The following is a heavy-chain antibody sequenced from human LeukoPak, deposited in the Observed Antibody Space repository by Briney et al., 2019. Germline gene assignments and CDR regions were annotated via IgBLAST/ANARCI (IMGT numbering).Heavy chain of an antibody. D-gene: IGHD3-22*01. CDR2: IWYDGSNK. CDR1: GFTFSSYG. J-gene: IGHJ4*02. CDR3: ERVFFNYYDSSGYYLDY. Sequence: GGSLRLSCAASGFTFSSYGMHWVRQAPGKGLEWVAVIWYDGSNKYYADSVKGRFTISRDNSKNTLYLQMNSLRAEDTAVYYCERVFFNYYDSSGYYLDYWGQGTLVTVSS. V-gene: IGHV3-33*01.